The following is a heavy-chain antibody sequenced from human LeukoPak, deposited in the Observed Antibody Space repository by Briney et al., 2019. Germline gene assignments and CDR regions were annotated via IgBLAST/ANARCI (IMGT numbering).Heavy chain of an antibody. Sequence: GGSLRLSCEASGFTFSGSAMHWVRQASGKGLEWVGRIRSKANNYATEYAASVKGRFTISRDDSKNTAYLQMNSLKTEDTAVYYCTARTDITMIVLRGDAFDIWGQGTMVTVSS. CDR1: GFTFSGSA. V-gene: IGHV3-73*01. D-gene: IGHD3-22*01. J-gene: IGHJ3*02. CDR2: IRSKANNYAT. CDR3: TARTDITMIVLRGDAFDI.